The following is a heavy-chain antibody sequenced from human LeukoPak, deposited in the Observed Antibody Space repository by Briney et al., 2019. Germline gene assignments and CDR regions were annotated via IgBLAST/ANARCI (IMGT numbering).Heavy chain of an antibody. J-gene: IGHJ4*02. CDR3: AKERQTGDYFTSDS. D-gene: IGHD4-17*01. V-gene: IGHV3-23*01. CDR2: VNNRGVT. CDR1: GFTFTSYT. Sequence: AGGSLRLSCAASGFTFTSYTMIWFRQAPGKGLEWVSAVNNRGVTYYPGSVKGRFTTSRDNSKNTLYLQMSSLRVEDTAIYFCAKERQTGDYFTSDSWGQGTLVTVSS.